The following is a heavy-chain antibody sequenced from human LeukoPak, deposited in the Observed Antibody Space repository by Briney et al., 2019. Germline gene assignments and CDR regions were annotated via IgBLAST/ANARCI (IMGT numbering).Heavy chain of an antibody. CDR3: ARGGLGYCSITSCLGNYFDY. CDR2: ISYDGSNK. Sequence: GGSLRLSCAASGFTFSSYAMHWVRQAPGKGLEWVAVISYDGSNKYYADSVKGRFTISRDNSKNTLYLQMNSLRAEDTAVFYCARGGLGYCSITSCLGNYFDYWGQGTLVIASS. V-gene: IGHV3-30-3*01. D-gene: IGHD2-2*01. J-gene: IGHJ4*02. CDR1: GFTFSSYA.